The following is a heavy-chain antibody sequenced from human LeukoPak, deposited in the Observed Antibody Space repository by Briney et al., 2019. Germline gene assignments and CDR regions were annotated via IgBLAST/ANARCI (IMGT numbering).Heavy chain of an antibody. CDR2: IYYSGGT. CDR1: GGSISSGDYY. CDR3: ASLDSSGYWFDP. V-gene: IGHV4-30-4*01. D-gene: IGHD6-19*01. J-gene: IGHJ5*02. Sequence: PSETLSLTCTVSGGSISSGDYYWSWIRQPPGKGLEWIGYIYYSGGTYYNPSLKSRVTISVDTSKNQFSLKLSSVTAADTAVYYCASLDSSGYWFDPWGQGTLVTVSS.